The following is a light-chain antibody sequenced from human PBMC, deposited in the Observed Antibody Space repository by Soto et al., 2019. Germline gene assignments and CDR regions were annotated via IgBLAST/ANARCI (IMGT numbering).Light chain of an antibody. Sequence: DIRMTQSPSSLSASVEDTVTITCQASQDISHYLNWYQQKGGQAPKLLISKASILDSGVPSRFSGSGSGTEFNLTISSLQPEDFATYYCQQYNSFIWTFGQGSKVAIK. CDR2: KAS. V-gene: IGKV1-5*03. CDR3: QQYNSFIWT. CDR1: QDISHY. J-gene: IGKJ1*01.